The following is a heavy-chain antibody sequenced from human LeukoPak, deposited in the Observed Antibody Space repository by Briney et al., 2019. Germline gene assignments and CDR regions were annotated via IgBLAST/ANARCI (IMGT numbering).Heavy chain of an antibody. Sequence: SETLSLTXTVSGGSISSSSYYWGWICQPPGKGLEWIGSIYYSGSTYYNPSLKSRVTISVDTSKNQFSLKLSSVTAADTAVYYCARLGLRFLEWLSRGVYWGQGTLVTVSS. D-gene: IGHD3-3*01. CDR1: GGSISSSSYY. CDR2: IYYSGST. CDR3: ARLGLRFLEWLSRGVY. V-gene: IGHV4-39*01. J-gene: IGHJ4*02.